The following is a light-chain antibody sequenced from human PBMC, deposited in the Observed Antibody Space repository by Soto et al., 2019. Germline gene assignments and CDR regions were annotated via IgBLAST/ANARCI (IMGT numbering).Light chain of an antibody. Sequence: QSALTQPRSVSGSPGQSVTISCTGTSSDVGGYNYVSWYQQHPGKDPKLMIYDVSKRPSGVPDRFSGSKSGNTASLTISGLQAEDEADYNCCSYAGSNTYVFGTGTKLTVL. J-gene: IGLJ1*01. CDR2: DVS. CDR3: CSYAGSNTYV. CDR1: SSDVGGYNY. V-gene: IGLV2-11*01.